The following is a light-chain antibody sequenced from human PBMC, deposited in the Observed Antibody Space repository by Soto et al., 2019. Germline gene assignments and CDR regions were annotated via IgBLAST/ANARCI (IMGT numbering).Light chain of an antibody. CDR1: QSVSSN. CDR2: GAS. CDR3: PQYNKWPLFT. V-gene: IGKV3-15*01. Sequence: EVVMTQSPATLSVSPGERATLSCRASQSVSSNLAWYQLRPGQAPRLLIYGASTRATGIPARFSGSGSGTDSTLTIRSLQSEDFTLYYCPQYNKWPLFTFGPGTRVDIK. J-gene: IGKJ3*01.